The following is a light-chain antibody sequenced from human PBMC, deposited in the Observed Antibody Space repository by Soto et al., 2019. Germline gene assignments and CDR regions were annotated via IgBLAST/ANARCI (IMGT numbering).Light chain of an antibody. CDR3: QQYYSYPPIT. CDR2: SAS. V-gene: IGKV1-9*01. Sequence: DIQLTQSPSVLSASVGDRVTITCRASQALSNYLAWYQQKPGKAPDLLIYSASTLQSGVPSRFSGSGSGTDFTLTISCLQSEDLATYYCQQYYSYPPITFGQGTRLEIK. J-gene: IGKJ5*01. CDR1: QALSNY.